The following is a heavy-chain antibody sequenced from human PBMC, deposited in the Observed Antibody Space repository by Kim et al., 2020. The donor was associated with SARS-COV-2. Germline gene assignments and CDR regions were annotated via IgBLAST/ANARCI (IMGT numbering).Heavy chain of an antibody. Sequence: SETLSLTCAVYGGSFSGYYWSWIRQPPGKGLEWIWEINHSGSTNYNPSLKSRVTISVDTSKNQFALKLSSVTAADTAVYYCARCQVSDDYWGQGTLVTVSS. J-gene: IGHJ4*02. CDR1: GGSFSGYY. V-gene: IGHV4-34*01. CDR2: INHSGST. CDR3: ARCQVSDDY. D-gene: IGHD3-10*01.